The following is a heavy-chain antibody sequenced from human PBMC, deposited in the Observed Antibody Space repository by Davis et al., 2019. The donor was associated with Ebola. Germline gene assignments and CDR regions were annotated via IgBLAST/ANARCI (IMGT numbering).Heavy chain of an antibody. CDR2: ISAYNGNT. V-gene: IGHV1-18*01. CDR3: ARGITMVQGVTWFDY. CDR1: GYTFSNYD. Sequence: ASVKVSCKTSGYTFSNYDINWVRQAAGQGLEGMGWISAYNGNTNYAQKLQGRVTMTTDTSTSTAYMELRSLRSDDTAVYYCARGITMVQGVTWFDYWGQGTLVTVSS. D-gene: IGHD3-10*01. J-gene: IGHJ4*02.